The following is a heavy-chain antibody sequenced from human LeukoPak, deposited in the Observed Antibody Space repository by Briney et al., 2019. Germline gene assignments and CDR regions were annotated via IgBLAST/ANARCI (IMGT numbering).Heavy chain of an antibody. V-gene: IGHV3-30*18. J-gene: IGHJ4*02. CDR2: ISYDGSNK. CDR3: AKDEGSRGLNH. CDR1: GFTFSTYG. Sequence: PGGSLRLSCAASGFTFSTYGMHWVRQAPGKGLEWVAVISYDGSNKYYADSVKGRFTISRDNSKNTLDLQMNSLRAEDTAVYYCAKDEGSRGLNHWGQGTQVTVSA. D-gene: IGHD2-15*01.